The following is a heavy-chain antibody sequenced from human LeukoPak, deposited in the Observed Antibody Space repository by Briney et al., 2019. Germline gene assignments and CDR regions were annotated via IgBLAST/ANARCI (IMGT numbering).Heavy chain of an antibody. CDR1: GGSITISSYY. Sequence: TSETLSLTCTVSGGSITISSYYWGWIRQPPGKGLEWIGSIYYSGSTYYNPSLKSRVTISVDTSKNQFSLKLSSVTAADTAVYYCARDTRSYYDSSGIDYWGQGTLVTVSS. J-gene: IGHJ4*02. CDR3: ARDTRSYYDSSGIDY. D-gene: IGHD3-22*01. V-gene: IGHV4-39*07. CDR2: IYYSGST.